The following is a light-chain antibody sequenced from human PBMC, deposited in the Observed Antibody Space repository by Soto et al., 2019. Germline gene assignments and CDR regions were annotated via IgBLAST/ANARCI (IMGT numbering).Light chain of an antibody. Sequence: IRMTQSPSSLSASTGDRVTITCRASQGISSYLAWYQQKPGKAPKLLIYAASTLQSGVPSRFSGSGSGTDFTLTISCLQSEDFATYYCQQYYSYPWTFGQGTKV. J-gene: IGKJ1*01. V-gene: IGKV1-8*01. CDR2: AAS. CDR3: QQYYSYPWT. CDR1: QGISSY.